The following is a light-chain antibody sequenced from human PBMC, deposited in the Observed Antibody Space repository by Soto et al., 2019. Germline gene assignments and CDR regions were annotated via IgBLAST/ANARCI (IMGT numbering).Light chain of an antibody. CDR1: SGSVSTSYY. CDR2: STN. J-gene: IGLJ3*02. CDR3: VLYMGSGIWV. V-gene: IGLV8-61*01. Sequence: QTVVTREPSFSVSPGRTVTLTCGLSSGSVSTSYYPSWYQQTPGQAPRTLIYSTNTRSSGVPDRFSGSILGNKAALTITGAHADDESDYYCVLYMGSGIWVFGGGTKLTVL.